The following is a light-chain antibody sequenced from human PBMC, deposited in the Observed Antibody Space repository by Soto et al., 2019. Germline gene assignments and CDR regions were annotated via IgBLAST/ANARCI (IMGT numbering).Light chain of an antibody. CDR3: QSYDSSLSGSV. Sequence: QSVLTQPPSVSGAPGQMVTISCTGSSSNIGAGYDVHGYQQIPGTAPKLLIYGNSNRPSGVPDRFSGSKSGTSASLAITGLQAEDEADYYCQSYDSSLSGSVFGGGTKLTVL. V-gene: IGLV1-40*01. CDR2: GNS. J-gene: IGLJ3*02. CDR1: SSNIGAGYD.